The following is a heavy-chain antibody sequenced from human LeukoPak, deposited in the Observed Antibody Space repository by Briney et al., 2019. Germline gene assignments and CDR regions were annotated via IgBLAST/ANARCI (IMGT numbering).Heavy chain of an antibody. J-gene: IGHJ4*02. V-gene: IGHV4-59*08. CDR3: ARHGVGDKWSNYYFDY. Sequence: KPSETLSLTCTVSGGSISSYYWSWVRQPPGKGLEWIGYINYSGSTNYNPSLKSRVTISLDTSKSQFSLKLSSVTAADTAVYYCARHGVGDKWSNYYFDYWGQGTLVTVSS. D-gene: IGHD1-1*01. CDR2: INYSGST. CDR1: GGSISSYY.